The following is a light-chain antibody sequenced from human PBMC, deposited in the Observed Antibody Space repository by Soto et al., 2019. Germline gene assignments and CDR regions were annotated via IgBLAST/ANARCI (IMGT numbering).Light chain of an antibody. CDR2: EVS. J-gene: IGLJ2*01. CDR3: SSYTSSSTSV. Sequence: QSALTQPASVSGSPGQSITISCTGTSSDVGGYNHVSWYQQHPGKAPKLMIYEVSNRPSGVSNRFSGSKSGNTASLTISGLQAEDEADYYCSSYTSSSTSVFGGGTKLTVL. CDR1: SSDVGGYNH. V-gene: IGLV2-14*01.